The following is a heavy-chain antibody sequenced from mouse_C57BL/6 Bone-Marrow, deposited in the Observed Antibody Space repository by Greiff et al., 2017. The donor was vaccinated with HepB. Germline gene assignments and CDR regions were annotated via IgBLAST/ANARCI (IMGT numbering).Heavy chain of an antibody. CDR3: ARLFYYYGSSFFYAMDY. J-gene: IGHJ4*01. CDR2: IYPRSGNT. V-gene: IGHV1-81*01. D-gene: IGHD1-1*01. Sequence: QVQLQQSGAELARPGASVKLSCKASGYTFTSYGISWVKQRTGQGLEWIGEIYPRSGNTYYNEKFNGKATLTADKSSSQAYMELRSLTSEDSAVYFCARLFYYYGSSFFYAMDYWGQGTSVTVSS. CDR1: GYTFTSYG.